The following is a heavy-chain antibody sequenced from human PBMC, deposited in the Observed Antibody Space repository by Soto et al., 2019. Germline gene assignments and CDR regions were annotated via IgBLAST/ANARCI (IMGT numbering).Heavy chain of an antibody. CDR2: INHSGST. CDR1: GGSFSGYY. Sequence: SETLSLTCAVYGGSFSGYYWSWIRQPPGKGLEWIGEINHSGSTNYNPSLKSRVTISVDTSKNQFSLKLSSVTAADTAVYYCARAGTVTKRLFWFDPWGQGTLVTVSS. CDR3: ARAGTVTKRLFWFDP. J-gene: IGHJ5*02. V-gene: IGHV4-34*01. D-gene: IGHD4-4*01.